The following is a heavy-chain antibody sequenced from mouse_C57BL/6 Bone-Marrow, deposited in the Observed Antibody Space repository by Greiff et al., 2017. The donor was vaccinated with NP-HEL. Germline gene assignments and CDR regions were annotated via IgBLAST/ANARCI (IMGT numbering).Heavy chain of an antibody. V-gene: IGHV1-4*01. CDR3: ARKEGAYYLTSRYFYFDY. CDR2: INPSSGYT. CDR1: GYTFTSYT. D-gene: IGHD2-10*01. J-gene: IGHJ2*01. Sequence: QVQLQQSGAELARPGASVKMSCKASGYTFTSYTMHWVKQRPGQGLEWIGYINPSSGYTKYNQKFKDKATLTADKSSSTAYMQLSSLTSEDSAVYYCARKEGAYYLTSRYFYFDYWGQGTTLTVSS.